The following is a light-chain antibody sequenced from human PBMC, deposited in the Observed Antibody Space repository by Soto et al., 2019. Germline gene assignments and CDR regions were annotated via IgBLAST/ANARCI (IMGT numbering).Light chain of an antibody. V-gene: IGKV1-9*01. Sequence: IQLTQSPSSLSASVGDRVTITCRASQGISSYLAWYQQKPGKAPKLLIYAASTLQSGVPSRFSGSGSGTDFTLTISCLQSEDFATYHCQQYYSYPWTFGQGTKVDIK. CDR1: QGISSY. CDR2: AAS. CDR3: QQYYSYPWT. J-gene: IGKJ1*01.